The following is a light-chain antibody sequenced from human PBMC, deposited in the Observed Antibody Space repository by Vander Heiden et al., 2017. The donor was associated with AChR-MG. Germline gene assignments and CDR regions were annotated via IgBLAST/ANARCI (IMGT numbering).Light chain of an antibody. CDR2: DAS. J-gene: IGKJ1*01. CDR1: QSISSW. CDR3: QQYISIQTT. Sequence: DIQMTQSPSTLPASVGDRVTITCRASQSISSWLAWYQQKPGKAPKLLIYDASSLESGVPSRFSGSGSGTEFTLTISSLQPDDFATYYCQQYISIQTTFGQGTKVEIK. V-gene: IGKV1-5*01.